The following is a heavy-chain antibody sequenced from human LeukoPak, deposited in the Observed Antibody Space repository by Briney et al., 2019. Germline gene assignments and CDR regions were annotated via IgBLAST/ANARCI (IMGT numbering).Heavy chain of an antibody. CDR3: GRLGYVAGVDL. D-gene: IGHD6-19*01. CDR1: GFSFSAHS. J-gene: IGHJ4*02. CDR2: IKPVGTAK. Sequence: GGSLRLSSAAAGFSFSAHSMTWVRQAPGAGLEFVANIKPVGTAKYYAVPVKGRFTISRDNGKNLVYLQMNSLRAEDTAEYHCGRLGYVAGVDLWGQGTLVTVSS. V-gene: IGHV3-7*01.